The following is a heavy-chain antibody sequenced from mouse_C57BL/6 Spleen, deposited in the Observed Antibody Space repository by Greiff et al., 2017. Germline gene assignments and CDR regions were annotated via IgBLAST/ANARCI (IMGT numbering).Heavy chain of an antibody. CDR2: ISSGSSTI. CDR1: GFTFSDYG. D-gene: IGHD2-1*01. V-gene: IGHV5-17*01. J-gene: IGHJ3*01. CDR3: ARPGYGNYVPFAY. Sequence: EVQVVESGGGLVKPGGSLKLSCAASGFTFSDYGMHWVRQAPEKGLEWVAYISSGSSTIYYADTVKGRFTISRDNDKNTLFLQMTSLRSEDTAMYYCARPGYGNYVPFAYWGQGTLVTVSA.